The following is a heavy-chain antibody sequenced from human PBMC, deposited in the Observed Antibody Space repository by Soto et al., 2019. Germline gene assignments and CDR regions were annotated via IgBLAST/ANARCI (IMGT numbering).Heavy chain of an antibody. CDR2: ISSSGSTI. V-gene: IGHV3-48*03. CDR3: ERLATGLIAVSYFDY. J-gene: IGHJ4*02. Sequence: GGSLRLSCAASGFTFSSYEMNWVRQAPGKGLEWVSYISSSGSTIYYADSVKGRFTISRDNAKNSLYLQMNSLRAEDTAVYYCERLATGLIAVSYFDYWGQGTLVTVYS. CDR1: GFTFSSYE. D-gene: IGHD2-15*01.